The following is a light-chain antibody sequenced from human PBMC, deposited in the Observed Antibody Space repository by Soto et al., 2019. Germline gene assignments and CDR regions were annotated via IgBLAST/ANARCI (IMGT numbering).Light chain of an antibody. CDR2: VVS. J-gene: IGLJ1*01. CDR1: SSDVGDYKY. CDR3: ASYTSSDTPYV. V-gene: IGLV2-14*01. Sequence: QSALTQPASVSGSPGQSITISCTGTSSDVGDYKYVSWYQQHTDKATKLMIYVVSNRPSGVSNRFSGSKSGNTASLTISGLQAEDEADYYCASYTSSDTPYVFGTGTKVTVL.